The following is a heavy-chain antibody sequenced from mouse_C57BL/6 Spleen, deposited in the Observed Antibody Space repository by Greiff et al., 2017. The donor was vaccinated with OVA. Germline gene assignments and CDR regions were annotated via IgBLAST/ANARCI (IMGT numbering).Heavy chain of an antibody. CDR1: GFTFSSYA. CDR2: ISDGGSYT. CDR3: ARGAPAY. D-gene: IGHD6-1*01. J-gene: IGHJ3*01. V-gene: IGHV5-4*03. Sequence: DVMLVESGGGLVKPGGSLKLSCAASGFTFSSYAMSWVRQTPEKRLEWVATISDGGSYTYYPDNVKGRFTIARDNAKNNLYLQRGHRKSEDTAMYYCARGAPAYRGQGTLVTVSA.